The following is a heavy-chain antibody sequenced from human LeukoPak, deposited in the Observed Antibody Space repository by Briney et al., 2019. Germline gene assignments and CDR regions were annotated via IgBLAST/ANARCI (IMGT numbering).Heavy chain of an antibody. J-gene: IGHJ4*02. Sequence: SVKVSCKASGGTFSSYAISRVRQAPGQGLEWMGGIIPIFGTANYAQKFQGRVTITADESTSTAYMELSSLRSEDTAVYYCARGSHGDYVFGQGNWGQGTLVTVSS. D-gene: IGHD4-17*01. CDR2: IIPIFGTA. CDR1: GGTFSSYA. V-gene: IGHV1-69*01. CDR3: ARGSHGDYVFGQGN.